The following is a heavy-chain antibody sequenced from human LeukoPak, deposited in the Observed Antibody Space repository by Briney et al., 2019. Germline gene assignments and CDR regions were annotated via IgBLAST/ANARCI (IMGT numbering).Heavy chain of an antibody. D-gene: IGHD3-22*01. V-gene: IGHV3-15*01. CDR1: GFSFNDAW. CDR2: IKSSTTGGTP. CDR3: STVGLSGYYDRRGYYYFDY. J-gene: IGHJ4*02. Sequence: GVSVTCYCAGSGFSFNDAWMRRVRQGQGQGREWVGRIKSSTTGGTPDYAAPVKGRFTISRDDSQNTLYLPMNSLKTEDTAVYYCSTVGLSGYYDRRGYYYFDYWGQGNLVTVSS.